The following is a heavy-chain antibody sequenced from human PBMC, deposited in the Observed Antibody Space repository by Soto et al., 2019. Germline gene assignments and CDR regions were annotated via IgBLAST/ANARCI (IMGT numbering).Heavy chain of an antibody. Sequence: SETLSLTCTVSGGSISSYYWSWIRQPPGKGLEWIGYIYYSGSTNYNPSLKSRVTISVDTSKNQFSLKLSSVTAADTAVYYCARVRVGTNCSGGSCYMDVWGKGTTVTVSS. D-gene: IGHD2-15*01. CDR3: ARVRVGTNCSGGSCYMDV. J-gene: IGHJ6*03. V-gene: IGHV4-59*01. CDR2: IYYSGST. CDR1: GGSISSYY.